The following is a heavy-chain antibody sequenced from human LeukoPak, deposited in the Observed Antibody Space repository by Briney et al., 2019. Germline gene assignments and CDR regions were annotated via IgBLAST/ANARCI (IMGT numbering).Heavy chain of an antibody. CDR3: ARAYYYDSSGYLDY. Sequence: SETLSLTCTVSGGSISSSSYYWGWIRQPPGKGLEWIGSIYYSGSTYYNPSLKSRVTISVDTSKNQFSLKLSSVTAADTAVYYCARAYYYDSSGYLDYWGQGTLVTVSS. D-gene: IGHD3-22*01. J-gene: IGHJ4*02. V-gene: IGHV4-39*07. CDR2: IYYSGST. CDR1: GGSISSSSYY.